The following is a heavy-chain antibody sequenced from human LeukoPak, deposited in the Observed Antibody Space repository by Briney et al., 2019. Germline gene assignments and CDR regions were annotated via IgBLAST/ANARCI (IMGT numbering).Heavy chain of an antibody. Sequence: ASVKLSCKASGYTFTSYGICWVRQAPGQGLEWMGWINTYTGNTNYAQKFQGRVTMTTDTSTSTAYMELRSLRSDDTAVYYCKRDAEYSSSSFGGLQYYYGMDVWGQGTTVTVPS. CDR2: INTYTGNT. V-gene: IGHV1-18*01. CDR3: KRDAEYSSSSFGGLQYYYGMDV. J-gene: IGHJ6*02. D-gene: IGHD6-6*01. CDR1: GYTFTSYG.